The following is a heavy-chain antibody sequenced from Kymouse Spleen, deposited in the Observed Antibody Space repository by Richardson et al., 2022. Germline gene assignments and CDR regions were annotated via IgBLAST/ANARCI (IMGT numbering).Heavy chain of an antibody. CDR1: GFTFSSYA. CDR3: AKGLLLWFGELSPLYYYYGMDV. J-gene: IGHJ6*02. V-gene: IGHV3-23*04. CDR2: ISGSGGST. D-gene: IGHD3-10*01. Sequence: EVQLVESGGGLVQPGGSLRLSCAASGFTFSSYAMSWVRQAPGKGLEWVSAISGSGGSTYYADSVKGRFTISRDNSKNTLYLQMNSLRAEDTAVYYCAKGLLLWFGELSPLYYYYGMDVWGQGTTVTVSS.